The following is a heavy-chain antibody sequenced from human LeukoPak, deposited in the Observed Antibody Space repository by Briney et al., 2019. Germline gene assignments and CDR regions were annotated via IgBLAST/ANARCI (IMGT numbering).Heavy chain of an antibody. D-gene: IGHD3-22*01. V-gene: IGHV3-30*02. Sequence: AGGSLRLSCGASGFTFSSYGVHWVRQAPGKGLEWVAFIRYDGSNKYYADSVKGRFTISRDNSKNTLYLQMNSLRAEDTAVYYCAKRAYYYDSSGLDYWGQGTLVTVSS. CDR3: AKRAYYYDSSGLDY. CDR2: IRYDGSNK. CDR1: GFTFSSYG. J-gene: IGHJ4*02.